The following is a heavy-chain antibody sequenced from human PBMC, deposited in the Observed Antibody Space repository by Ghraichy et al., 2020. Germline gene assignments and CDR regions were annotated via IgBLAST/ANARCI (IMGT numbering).Heavy chain of an antibody. J-gene: IGHJ5*01. CDR1: GGSFSGYY. CDR3: ARGRRSSWYLSLVWFDP. D-gene: IGHD6-13*01. Sequence: SETLSLTCAVYGGSFSGYYWSWVRQPPGKGLEWIGEINHSGSTNYNPYLKSRVTISVDTSKNQFALKLSSVTAADTAVYYCARGRRSSWYLSLVWFDPWGQGTLVTVSS. CDR2: INHSGST. V-gene: IGHV4-34*01.